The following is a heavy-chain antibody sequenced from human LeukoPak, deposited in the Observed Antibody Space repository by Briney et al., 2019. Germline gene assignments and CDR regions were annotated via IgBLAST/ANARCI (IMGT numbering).Heavy chain of an antibody. CDR1: GGTFSSYA. J-gene: IGHJ6*02. V-gene: IGHV1-69*04. Sequence: SVKVSCKASGGTFSSYAISWVRQAPGQGLEWMGRIIPILGIANYAQKFQGRVTITADKSTSIAYMELSSLRSEDTAVYYCARGKVAARQGNYYYYYGMDVWGQGTTVTVSS. D-gene: IGHD6-6*01. CDR2: IIPILGIA. CDR3: ARGKVAARQGNYYYYYGMDV.